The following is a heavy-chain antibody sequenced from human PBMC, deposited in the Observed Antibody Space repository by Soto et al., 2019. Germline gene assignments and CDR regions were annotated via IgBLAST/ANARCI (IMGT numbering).Heavy chain of an antibody. CDR3: ARVRNGGGRRRYNWFDP. V-gene: IGHV1-8*01. Sequence: QVQLGQSGAEVKKPGASVKVSCKASGYTFTSYDINWVRQATGQGLEWMGWMNPNSGNTGYAQKCQGRVTMTRNNSISTADMEMSSLRSEDTAVYYCARVRNGGGRRRYNWFDPWGQGTLVTVSS. CDR2: MNPNSGNT. D-gene: IGHD1-1*01. CDR1: GYTFTSYD. J-gene: IGHJ5*02.